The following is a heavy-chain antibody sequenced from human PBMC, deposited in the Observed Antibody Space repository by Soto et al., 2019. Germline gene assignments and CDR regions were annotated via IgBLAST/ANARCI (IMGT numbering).Heavy chain of an antibody. J-gene: IGHJ4*02. V-gene: IGHV1-18*01. CDR1: GYTFTCYG. Sequence: ASVKVSCKASGYTFTCYGISWVRQAPGQGLEWMGWISAYNGNTNYAQKLQGRVTMTTDTSTSTAYMELRSLRSDDTAVYYCARYYDFWSGYYSPSVFDYWGQGTLVTVSS. D-gene: IGHD3-3*01. CDR2: ISAYNGNT. CDR3: ARYYDFWSGYYSPSVFDY.